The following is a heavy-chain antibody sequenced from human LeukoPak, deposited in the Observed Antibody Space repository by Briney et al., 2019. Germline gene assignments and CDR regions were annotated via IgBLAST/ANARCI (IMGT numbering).Heavy chain of an antibody. J-gene: IGHJ3*02. CDR1: GGSFSGYY. V-gene: IGHV4-34*01. D-gene: IGHD3-22*01. Sequence: SETLSLTCAVYGGSFSGYYWSWIRQPPGKGLEWIGEINHSGSTNYNPSLKSRVTISVDTSKNQFSLKLSSVTAADTAVYYRARAAPLYYYDSSGLVNNLDAFDIWGQGTMVTVSS. CDR3: ARAAPLYYYDSSGLVNNLDAFDI. CDR2: INHSGST.